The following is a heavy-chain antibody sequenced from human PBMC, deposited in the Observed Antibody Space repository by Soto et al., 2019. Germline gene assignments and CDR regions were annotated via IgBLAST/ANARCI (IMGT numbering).Heavy chain of an antibody. J-gene: IGHJ4*02. D-gene: IGHD1-26*01. V-gene: IGHV1-2*02. Sequence: ASVMVSCKASGYTFIDYYIHWVRQAPGQGLEWMGCINPHSGDTNSPPKFQARVTMTRDTSNSTAYMELKRLYSNDTAVYHCARSGYPGSYHPPAFWGQGTLVTVSS. CDR2: INPHSGDT. CDR3: ARSGYPGSYHPPAF. CDR1: GYTFIDYY.